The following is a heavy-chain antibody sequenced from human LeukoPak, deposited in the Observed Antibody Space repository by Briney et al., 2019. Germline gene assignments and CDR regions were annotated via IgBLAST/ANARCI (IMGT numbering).Heavy chain of an antibody. V-gene: IGHV3-21*01. CDR2: ISSSSSYI. Sequence: GGSLRLSCAASGFTFSSYSMNWVRQAPGKGLEWVSSISSSSSYIYYADSVKGRFTISRDNAKNSLYLQMNSLRAEDTAVYYCARGTMFPYYFDYWGQGTLVTVSS. CDR3: ARGTMFPYYFDY. J-gene: IGHJ4*02. CDR1: GFTFSSYS. D-gene: IGHD3-10*02.